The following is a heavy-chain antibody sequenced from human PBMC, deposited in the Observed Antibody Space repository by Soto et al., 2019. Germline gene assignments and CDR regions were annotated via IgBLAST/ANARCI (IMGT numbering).Heavy chain of an antibody. D-gene: IGHD6-19*01. CDR3: ARGGIDVRRLVGLFPDRYDY. Sequence: QVQLQQWGAGLLKPSETLSLTCAVYGGSFSGYYWSWIRQPPGKGLEWIGEINHSGSTNYNPSLKRRATISVDTSKNQFSLKLSSVTAADTAVYYCARGGIDVRRLVGLFPDRYDYWGQGTLVTVSS. CDR1: GGSFSGYY. J-gene: IGHJ4*02. V-gene: IGHV4-34*01. CDR2: INHSGST.